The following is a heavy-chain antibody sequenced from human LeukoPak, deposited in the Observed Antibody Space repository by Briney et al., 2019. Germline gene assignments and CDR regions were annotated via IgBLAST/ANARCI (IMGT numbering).Heavy chain of an antibody. J-gene: IGHJ4*02. CDR2: ISGSGGST. D-gene: IGHD3-16*02. CDR3: ADAGYRLRLGELSLNYFDY. Sequence: PGGSLRLSCAASGFTFSSYAMSWVRQAPGKGLEWVSAISGSGGSTYYADSVKGRFTISRDNSKNTLYLQMNSLRAEDTAVYYCADAGYRLRLGELSLNYFDYWGPGTQVTVSS. CDR1: GFTFSSYA. V-gene: IGHV3-23*01.